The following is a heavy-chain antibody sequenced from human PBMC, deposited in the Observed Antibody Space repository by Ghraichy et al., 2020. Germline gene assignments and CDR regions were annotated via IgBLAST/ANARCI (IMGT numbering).Heavy chain of an antibody. CDR3: ATWIAGAPRY. Sequence: GGSLRLSCAASGFTFGDHYMDWVRQAPGKGLEWVGRIKNRVGSYATEYAAALTGRFSISRDKSRRSVYLQMSSLRFEDTAVYFCATWIAGAPRYWGQGTLVTVSS. J-gene: IGHJ4*02. CDR1: GFTFGDHY. V-gene: IGHV3-72*01. D-gene: IGHD1-26*01. CDR2: IKNRVGSYAT.